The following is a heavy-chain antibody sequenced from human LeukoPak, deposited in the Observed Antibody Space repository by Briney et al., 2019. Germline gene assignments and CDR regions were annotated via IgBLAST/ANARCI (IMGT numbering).Heavy chain of an antibody. J-gene: IGHJ4*02. CDR1: GFTFSSYG. V-gene: IGHV3-33*01. D-gene: IGHD2-15*01. Sequence: QSGRSLRLSCAASGFTFSSYGMHWVRQAPGKGLEWVAVIWYDGSNKYYADSVKGRFTISRDNAKNTLYLQMNSLRAEDTAVYYCARESRVDRGYCSGGSCYPFDYWGQGTLVTVSS. CDR2: IWYDGSNK. CDR3: ARESRVDRGYCSGGSCYPFDY.